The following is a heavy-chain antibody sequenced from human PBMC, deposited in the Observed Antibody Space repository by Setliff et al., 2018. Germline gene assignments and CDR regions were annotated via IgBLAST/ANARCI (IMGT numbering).Heavy chain of an antibody. Sequence: SETLSLTCTVSGDSIDTDIWWSWVRQSPGKGLEWIGEIKHGGSPNYNPSLKSRVTISLDTSKNQFSLKLSSVTAADTAVYYCLQWLAPVGMDVWGQGTTVTVSS. CDR3: LQWLAPVGMDV. V-gene: IGHV4-4*02. CDR1: GDSIDTDIW. CDR2: IKHGGSP. J-gene: IGHJ6*02. D-gene: IGHD6-19*01.